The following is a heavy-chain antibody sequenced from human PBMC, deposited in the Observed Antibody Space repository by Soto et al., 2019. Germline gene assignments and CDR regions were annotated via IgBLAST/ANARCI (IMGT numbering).Heavy chain of an antibody. V-gene: IGHV1-69*13. CDR1: GGTFSSYA. CDR2: IIPIFGTA. CDR3: ARDQDLYGSGSYNYYGMDV. Sequence: VASVKVSCKASGGTFSSYAISWVRQAPGQGLEWMGGIIPIFGTANYAQKFQGRVTITADESTSTAYMELSSLRSEDTAVYYCARDQDLYGSGSYNYYGMDVWGQGTTVTVSS. J-gene: IGHJ6*02. D-gene: IGHD3-10*01.